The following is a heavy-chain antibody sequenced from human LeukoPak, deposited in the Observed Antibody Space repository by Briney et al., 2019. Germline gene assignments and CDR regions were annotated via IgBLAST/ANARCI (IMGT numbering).Heavy chain of an antibody. CDR3: ARAGYSSSEYFQH. CDR2: INHSGST. J-gene: IGHJ1*01. CDR1: GGSFSGYY. V-gene: IGHV4-34*01. Sequence: SETLSLTCAVYGGSFSGYYWSWIRQPPGKGLEWIGEINHSGSTNYNPSLKSRVTISVDTSKNQFSLKLSSVTAADTAVYYCARAGYSSSEYFQHWGQGTLVTVSP. D-gene: IGHD5-18*01.